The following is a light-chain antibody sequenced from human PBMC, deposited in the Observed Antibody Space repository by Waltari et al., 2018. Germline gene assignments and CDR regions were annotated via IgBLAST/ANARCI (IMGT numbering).Light chain of an antibody. Sequence: DIVMTQSPLSLPVTPGEPASISCRSSQSLLHSNGYNYLDWYLQKPGQSPQLLIYLGSNRASGVPDRFSGSGSGTDFTLKISRVEVEDVGVYYCMQTLQTPIFGGGTKVEIK. V-gene: IGKV2-28*01. J-gene: IGKJ4*01. CDR1: QSLLHSNGYNY. CDR3: MQTLQTPI. CDR2: LGS.